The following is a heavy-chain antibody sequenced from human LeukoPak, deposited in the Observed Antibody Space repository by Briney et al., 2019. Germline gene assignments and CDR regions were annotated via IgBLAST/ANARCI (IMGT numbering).Heavy chain of an antibody. CDR2: ISNDGGGT. Sequence: GGSLRLSCAASGFIFNNYGLIWVRQAPGKGLEWVSAISNDGGGTNYADFVKGRFTISRDNSKNTLFLQMNSLRAEDTALYYCAKGSSGYFVDPWGQGTLVTVSS. V-gene: IGHV3-23*01. CDR3: AKGSSGYFVDP. D-gene: IGHD3-22*01. CDR1: GFIFNNYG. J-gene: IGHJ5*02.